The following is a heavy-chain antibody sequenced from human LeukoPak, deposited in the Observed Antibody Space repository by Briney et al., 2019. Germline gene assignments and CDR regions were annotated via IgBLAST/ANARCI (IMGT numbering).Heavy chain of an antibody. J-gene: IGHJ3*02. CDR2: ISSSSSTM. Sequence: PGGSLRLSCAASGFTFSSYSMNWVRQAPGKGLEWVSYISSSSSTMYYADSVKGRFTISRDNAKNSLYLQMNSLRAEDTAVYYCARDIVPRALGAFDIWGQGTMVTVSS. CDR3: ARDIVPRALGAFDI. CDR1: GFTFSSYS. V-gene: IGHV3-48*01. D-gene: IGHD2-21*01.